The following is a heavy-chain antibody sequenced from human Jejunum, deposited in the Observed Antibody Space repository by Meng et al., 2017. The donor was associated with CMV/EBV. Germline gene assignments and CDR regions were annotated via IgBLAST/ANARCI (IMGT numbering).Heavy chain of an antibody. V-gene: IGHV3-53*01. D-gene: IGHD3-3*01. J-gene: IGHJ4*02. CDR3: ARHLYSFGVVTAIDY. CDR1: GFTVINTY. Sequence: GFTVINTYMSWGRQAPGKGLEWVSVTYTGGTTYYADSVKGRFTVSRDSLNNTLSLQMNSLRAEDTAFYYCARHLYSFGVVTAIDYWGQGTLVTVSS. CDR2: TYTGGTT.